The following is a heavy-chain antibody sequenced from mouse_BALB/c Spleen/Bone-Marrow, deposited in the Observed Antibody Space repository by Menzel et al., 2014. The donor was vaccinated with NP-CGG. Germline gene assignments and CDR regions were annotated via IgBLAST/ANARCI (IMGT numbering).Heavy chain of an antibody. CDR3: TTLARNNFDY. CDR2: IHPNSGNT. V-gene: IGHV1S130*01. Sequence: VQVVESGSVLVRPGASVKLSCKASGYTFISSWMHWAKQRPGQGLEWIGEIHPNSGNTNYNEKFKGKATLTVDTSSSTAYMELSSLTNEDSAVYYCTTLARNNFDYWGQGTTLTVSS. J-gene: IGHJ2*01. CDR1: GYTFISSW.